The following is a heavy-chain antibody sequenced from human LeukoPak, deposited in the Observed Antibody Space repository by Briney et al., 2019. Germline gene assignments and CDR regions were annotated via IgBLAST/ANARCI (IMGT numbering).Heavy chain of an antibody. V-gene: IGHV4-59*01. D-gene: IGHD2-2*01. Sequence: SETLSLTCTVSGGSISSYYWSWIRQPPGEGLEWIGYIYYSGSTNYNPSLKSRVTISVDTSKNQFSLKLSSVTAADTAVYYCARGDCSSTSCLYYYYYMDVWGKGTTVTVSS. CDR2: IYYSGST. CDR1: GGSISSYY. CDR3: ARGDCSSTSCLYYYYYMDV. J-gene: IGHJ6*03.